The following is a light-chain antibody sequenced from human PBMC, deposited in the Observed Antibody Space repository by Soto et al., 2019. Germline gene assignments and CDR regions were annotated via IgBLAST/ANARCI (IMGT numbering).Light chain of an antibody. CDR2: DVS. CDR1: SSDVGGSNY. CDR3: SSVTSSSTDV. J-gene: IGLJ1*01. Sequence: QSALTQPASVSGSPGQSITISCTETSSDVGGSNYVSWYQQHPNKAPKVMIYDVSNRPSVVSNRFSGSKSGNTASLTICGLQAEDEADYYCSSVTSSSTDVFGSGTKLTVL. V-gene: IGLV2-14*03.